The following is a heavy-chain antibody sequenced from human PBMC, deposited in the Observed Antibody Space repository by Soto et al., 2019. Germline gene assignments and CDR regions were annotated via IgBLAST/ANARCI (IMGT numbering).Heavy chain of an antibody. CDR1: GYTFTSYG. CDR2: ISAYNGNT. CDR3: ARDTYYYDSSGYLGGFDY. D-gene: IGHD3-22*01. J-gene: IGHJ4*02. V-gene: IGHV1-18*01. Sequence: XSVKVSCKASGYTFTSYGISWVRQAPGQGLEWMGWISAYNGNTNYAQKLQGRVTMTTDTSTSTAYMELRSLRSDDTAVYYCARDTYYYDSSGYLGGFDYWGQGTLVTVSS.